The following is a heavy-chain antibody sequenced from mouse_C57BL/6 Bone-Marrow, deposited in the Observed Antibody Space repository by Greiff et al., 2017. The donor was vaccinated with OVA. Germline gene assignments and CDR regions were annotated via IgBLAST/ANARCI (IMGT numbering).Heavy chain of an antibody. CDR2: INPNNGGT. D-gene: IGHD1-1*01. Sequence: EVKLIESGPELVKPGASVKMSCKASGYTFTDYNMHWVKQSHGKSLEWIGYINPNNGGTSYNQKFKGKATLTVNKSSSTAYMELRSLTSEDSAVYYCARGHCGSSSRYFDVWGTGTTVTVSS. V-gene: IGHV1-22*01. J-gene: IGHJ1*03. CDR1: GYTFTDYN. CDR3: ARGHCGSSSRYFDV.